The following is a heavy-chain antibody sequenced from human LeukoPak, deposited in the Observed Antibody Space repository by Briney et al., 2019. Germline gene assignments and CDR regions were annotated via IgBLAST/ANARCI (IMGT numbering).Heavy chain of an antibody. V-gene: IGHV1-2*02. CDR3: ARARWQLVPYFDS. CDR1: GYTFIDYY. J-gene: IGHJ4*02. CDR2: INPNSGGT. D-gene: IGHD6-6*01. Sequence: GASVKVSCKASGYTFIDYYMHWVRQAPGQGLEWMGWINPNSGGTNFAQKFQGRVAMTRDTSINTAYMELGSLRSDDTAVYYCARARWQLVPYFDSWGQGTLVTVSS.